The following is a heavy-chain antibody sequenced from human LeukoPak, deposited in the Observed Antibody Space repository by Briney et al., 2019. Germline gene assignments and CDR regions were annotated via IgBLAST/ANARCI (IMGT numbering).Heavy chain of an antibody. CDR1: GFTFSSYS. CDR3: AELGITMIGGV. V-gene: IGHV3-21*01. J-gene: IGHJ6*04. D-gene: IGHD3-10*02. Sequence: GGSLRLSCAASGFTFSSYSMNWVRQAPGKGLEWVSIISSGSSYIHYADSVKGRFTISRDNAKNSLYLQMNSLRAEDTAVYYCAELGITMIGGVWGKGTTVTISS. CDR2: ISSGSSYI.